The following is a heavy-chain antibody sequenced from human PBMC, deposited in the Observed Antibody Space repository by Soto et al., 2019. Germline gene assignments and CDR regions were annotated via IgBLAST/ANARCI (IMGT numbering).Heavy chain of an antibody. V-gene: IGHV1-46*01. Sequence: QVQLVQSGAEVKKPGASVKLSCKSSEYTFTDYYIHWVRQAPGQGLEWMGLINPSGGSTSYAQKFQGRVTMTRDTSTSTVYMELSSLSSEDTSVYYCATAAYSTSWYDFWGQGTLVTVSS. D-gene: IGHD6-13*01. J-gene: IGHJ5*01. CDR1: EYTFTDYY. CDR2: INPSGGST. CDR3: ATAAYSTSWYDF.